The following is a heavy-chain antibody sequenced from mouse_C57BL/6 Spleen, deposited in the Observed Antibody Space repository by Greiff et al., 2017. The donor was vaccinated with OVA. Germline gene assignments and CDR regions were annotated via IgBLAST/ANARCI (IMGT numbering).Heavy chain of an antibody. D-gene: IGHD2-3*01. V-gene: IGHV5-17*01. Sequence: EVKLVESGGGLVKPGGSLKLSCAASGFTFSDYGMHWVRQAPEKGLEWVAYISSGSSTIYYAATVKGRFTISRDNAKNTLFLQMTSLRSEDTAMYYCARGLFYDGYCGGFAYWGHGTLVTVSA. CDR3: ARGLFYDGYCGGFAY. J-gene: IGHJ3*01. CDR1: GFTFSDYG. CDR2: ISSGSSTI.